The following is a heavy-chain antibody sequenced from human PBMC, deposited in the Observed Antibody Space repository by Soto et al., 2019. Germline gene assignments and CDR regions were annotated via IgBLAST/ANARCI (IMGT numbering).Heavy chain of an antibody. Sequence: PGVSLRLSCAASGFTFDDYAMHWVRQAPGKGLEWVSLISWDGGSTYYADSVKGRFTISRDNSKNSLYLQMNSLRAEDTAVYYCAKDKAPWISENWFDPWGQGTLVTVSS. J-gene: IGHJ5*02. CDR1: GFTFDDYA. CDR3: AKDKAPWISENWFDP. V-gene: IGHV3-43D*04. D-gene: IGHD1-1*01. CDR2: ISWDGGST.